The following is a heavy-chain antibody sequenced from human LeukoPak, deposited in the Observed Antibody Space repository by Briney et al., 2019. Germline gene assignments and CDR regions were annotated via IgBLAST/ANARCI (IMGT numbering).Heavy chain of an antibody. CDR3: ARIWCSSTSCYPYGMDV. CDR1: GFTLSRYS. Sequence: GGALRLPCGACGFTLSRYSMNLVRQAPGEGLGWVSSISKSSSYIYYADSVKGRFTISRDNAKNSLYLQMNSLSAEDTAVYYCARIWCSSTSCYPYGMDVWGQGTTVTVSS. CDR2: ISKSSSYI. J-gene: IGHJ6*02. V-gene: IGHV3-21*01. D-gene: IGHD2-2*01.